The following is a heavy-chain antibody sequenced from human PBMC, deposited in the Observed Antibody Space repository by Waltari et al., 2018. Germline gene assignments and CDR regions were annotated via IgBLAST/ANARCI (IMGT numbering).Heavy chain of an antibody. Sequence: QVQLVQSGAEVKKPGASVKVSCKASGYTFTNYGISWVRQAPGQGLEWMGWLRVYKGNTNYAQKLQGRVTMTTDTSTSTAYMELRSLRSDDTAVYYCARGVPGSWPDYYFDHWGQGTLVTVSS. D-gene: IGHD3-10*01. CDR2: LRVYKGNT. J-gene: IGHJ4*02. CDR3: ARGVPGSWPDYYFDH. V-gene: IGHV1-18*01. CDR1: GYTFTNYG.